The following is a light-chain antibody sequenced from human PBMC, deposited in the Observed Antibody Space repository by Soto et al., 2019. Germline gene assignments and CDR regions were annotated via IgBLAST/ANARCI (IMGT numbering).Light chain of an antibody. Sequence: EIVLTQSPGTLSLSPGERATLSCRASQSVSSSYLAWYQQKPGQASRLLIYGASSRATGIPDRFSGSGSGTDLTLTISRLEPEDFAVYYCQQYGSSLITFGQGTRLEIK. CDR2: GAS. J-gene: IGKJ5*01. CDR3: QQYGSSLIT. V-gene: IGKV3-20*01. CDR1: QSVSSSY.